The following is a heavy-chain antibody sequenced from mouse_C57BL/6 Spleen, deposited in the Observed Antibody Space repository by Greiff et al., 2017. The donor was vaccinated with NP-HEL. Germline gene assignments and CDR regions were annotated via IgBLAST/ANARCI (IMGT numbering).Heavy chain of an antibody. CDR3: ARGAGYSNYFDY. CDR2: IYPGDGDT. CDR1: GYAFSSSW. V-gene: IGHV1-82*01. Sequence: VQLQQSGPELVKPGASVKISCKASGYAFSSSWMNWVKQRPGKGLEWIGRIYPGDGDTNYNGKFKGKATLTADKSSSTAYIQLRSLTSEDSAVYFVARGAGYSNYFDYFGPGTPLPVSS. J-gene: IGHJ2*01. D-gene: IGHD2-5*01.